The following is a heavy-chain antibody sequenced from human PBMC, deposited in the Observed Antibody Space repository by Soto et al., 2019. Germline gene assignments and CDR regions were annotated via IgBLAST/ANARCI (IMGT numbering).Heavy chain of an antibody. V-gene: IGHV4-4*02. CDR2: IYHSGST. CDR3: ASKLYYYDSSGYYPYFDY. Sequence: QVQLQESGPGLVKPSGTLSLTCAVSGGSISSSNWWSWVRHPPGKGLEWIGEIYHSGSTNYNPSLQSRVTISVDKSKNQFSLKLSSVTAADTAVYYCASKLYYYDSSGYYPYFDYWGQGTLVTVSS. J-gene: IGHJ4*02. CDR1: GGSISSSNW. D-gene: IGHD3-22*01.